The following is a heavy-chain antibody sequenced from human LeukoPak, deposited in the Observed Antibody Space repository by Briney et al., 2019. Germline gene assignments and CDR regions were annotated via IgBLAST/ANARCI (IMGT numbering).Heavy chain of an antibody. D-gene: IGHD3-10*01. CDR2: IKSDGSST. CDR3: ARGNYYGMDV. Sequence: GGSLRLSCAASGVTFSSYWMHWVREAPGKGLVWVSRIKSDGSSTSYADSVKGRFTISRDNAKNTLYLQMNSLRAEDTAVYYCARGNYYGMDVWGQGPTVTVSS. J-gene: IGHJ6*02. V-gene: IGHV3-74*01. CDR1: GVTFSSYW.